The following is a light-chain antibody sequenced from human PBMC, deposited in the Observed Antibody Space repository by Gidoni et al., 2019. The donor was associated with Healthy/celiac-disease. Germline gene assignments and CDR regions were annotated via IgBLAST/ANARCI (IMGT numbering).Light chain of an antibody. CDR2: DAS. CDR1: QSVSSY. Sequence: EIVMTQSPATLSLSPGERATLSCRASQSVSSYVAWYQQKPGQAPRLLIYDASNRATGLPARFSGSGSGTDFTLTISSLEPEDFAVYYCQQRSNWPPLYTFGQGTKLEI. J-gene: IGKJ2*01. CDR3: QQRSNWPPLYT. V-gene: IGKV3-11*01.